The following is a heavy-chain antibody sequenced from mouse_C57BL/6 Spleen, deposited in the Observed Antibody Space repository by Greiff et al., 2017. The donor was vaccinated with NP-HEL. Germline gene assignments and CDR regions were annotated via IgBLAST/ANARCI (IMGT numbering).Heavy chain of an antibody. CDR2: IDPSDSYT. Sequence: QVQLQQPGAELVMPGASVKLSCKASGYTFTSYWMHWVKQRPGQGLEWIGEIDPSDSYTNYNQKFKGKSTLTVDKSSSTAYMQLSSLTSEDSAVYYCARGLDSSGYGYWGQGTTLTVSS. CDR1: GYTFTSYW. CDR3: ARGLDSSGYGY. J-gene: IGHJ2*01. V-gene: IGHV1-69*01. D-gene: IGHD3-2*02.